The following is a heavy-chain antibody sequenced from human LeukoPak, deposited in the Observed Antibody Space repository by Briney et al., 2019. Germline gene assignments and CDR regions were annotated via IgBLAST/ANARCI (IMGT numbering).Heavy chain of an antibody. J-gene: IGHJ4*02. D-gene: IGHD6-19*01. V-gene: IGHV3-23*01. CDR2: SIGSGGSA. CDR3: AREAAVAGFDY. CDR1: GFTFSTYT. Sequence: PGGSLRLSCVASGFTFSTYTMNWIRQAPGKGLEWVSGSIGSGGSAFYADSVKGRFSISRDTSKNTLFLHMNNLRAGDTAVYYCAREAAVAGFDYWGQGTLVTVSS.